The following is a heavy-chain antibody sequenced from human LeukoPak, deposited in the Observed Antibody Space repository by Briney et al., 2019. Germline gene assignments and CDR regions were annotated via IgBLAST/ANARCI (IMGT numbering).Heavy chain of an antibody. CDR2: IIPIFGTA. CDR3: ARILATGPSWFDP. V-gene: IGHV1-69*13. J-gene: IGHJ5*02. D-gene: IGHD2-15*01. Sequence: ASVKVSCKASGGTFSSYAISWVRHAPGQGLEWMGGIIPIFGTANYAQKFQGRVTITADESTSTAYMELSSLRSEDTAVYYCARILATGPSWFDPWGQGTLVTVSS. CDR1: GGTFSSYA.